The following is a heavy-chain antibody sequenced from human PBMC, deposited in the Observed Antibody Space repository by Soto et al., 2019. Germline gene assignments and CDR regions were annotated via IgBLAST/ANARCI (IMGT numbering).Heavy chain of an antibody. CDR2: IYSGGST. V-gene: IGHV3-53*01. D-gene: IGHD3-3*01. CDR3: ARELRIFGVVIIGAFDI. Sequence: GGSLRLSCAASGFTVSSNYMSWVRQAPGKGLEWVSVIYSGGSTCYADSVKGQFTISRDNSKNTLYLQMNSQRAEDTDVYYCARELRIFGVVIIGAFDIWGQGTMVTVSS. CDR1: GFTVSSNY. J-gene: IGHJ3*02.